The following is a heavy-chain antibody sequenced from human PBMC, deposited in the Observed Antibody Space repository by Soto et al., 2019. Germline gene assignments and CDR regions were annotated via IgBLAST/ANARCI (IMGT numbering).Heavy chain of an antibody. CDR2: ISGAGDSP. CDR3: AKGGDYDLDFDS. V-gene: IGHV3-23*01. J-gene: IGHJ4*02. CDR1: GFPFSSYA. D-gene: IGHD2-21*02. Sequence: PGGPXRLSCAASGFPFSSYAMSWVRPAPGKGLEWVSAISGAGDSPFYADSVKGRFTISRDNSKNMLYLYINSLRAEDTARYYCAKGGDYDLDFDSWGQGTPVTVSS.